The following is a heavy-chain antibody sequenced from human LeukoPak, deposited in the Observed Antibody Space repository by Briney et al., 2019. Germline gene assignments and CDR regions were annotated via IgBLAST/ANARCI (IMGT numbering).Heavy chain of an antibody. Sequence: SETLSLTCTVSRGSVSSGDYYWTWIRQPPGKGLEWIGYISYSGSTNYSPSLKSRVTISMDTSKNQISLKLSSVTAADTAVYYCARRGVGYNPPDYWGQGTLVTVSS. D-gene: IGHD5-24*01. CDR1: RGSVSSGDYY. CDR2: ISYSGST. J-gene: IGHJ4*02. V-gene: IGHV4-61*08. CDR3: ARRGVGYNPPDY.